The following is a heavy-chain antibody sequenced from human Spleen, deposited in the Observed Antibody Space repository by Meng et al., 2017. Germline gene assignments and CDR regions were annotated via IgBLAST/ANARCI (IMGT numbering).Heavy chain of an antibody. CDR2: IIPMFGAA. D-gene: IGHD2-21*01. CDR3: ASPGPIRGEYFNH. Sequence: SVKVSCKASGGTFSSYAISWVRQAPGQGLEWMASIIPMFGAANHAQKFQGRVKITADKSTRTAYMELSSLRSDDTAVYYCASPGPIRGEYFNHWGQGTQVTVSS. V-gene: IGHV1-69*06. J-gene: IGHJ1*01. CDR1: GGTFSSYA.